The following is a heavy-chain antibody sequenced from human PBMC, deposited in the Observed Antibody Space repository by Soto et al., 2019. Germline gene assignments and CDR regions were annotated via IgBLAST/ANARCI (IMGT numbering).Heavy chain of an antibody. V-gene: IGHV3-23*01. D-gene: IGHD6-13*01. CDR3: AKSYSSKWYDFFDY. CDR1: GFTFSTYA. Sequence: GGSLRLSCAASGFTFSTYAMSWVRQAPWKGLEWVSGISGSDGRTYYADSVKGRFTISRDNSKNTLYLQMNSLRAEDTALYYCAKSYSSKWYDFFDYWGQGTLVTVSS. CDR2: ISGSDGRT. J-gene: IGHJ4*02.